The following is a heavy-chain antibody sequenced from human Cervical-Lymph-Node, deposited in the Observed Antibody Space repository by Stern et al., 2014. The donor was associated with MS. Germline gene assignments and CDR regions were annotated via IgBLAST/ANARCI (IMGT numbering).Heavy chain of an antibody. CDR3: ARDRGIDDAFDL. CDR2: ASYDGNK. D-gene: IGHD3-10*01. V-gene: IGHV3-30*04. Sequence: VQLVESGGGLVQPGGSLRLSCAASGFTFSTYTMAWVRQAPGKGLEWVAVASYDGNKYSADSVKGRFTVSRDNSKNALYLQMNSLRTEDTAVYYCARDRGIDDAFDLWGQGTMVTVSA. CDR1: GFTFSTYT. J-gene: IGHJ3*01.